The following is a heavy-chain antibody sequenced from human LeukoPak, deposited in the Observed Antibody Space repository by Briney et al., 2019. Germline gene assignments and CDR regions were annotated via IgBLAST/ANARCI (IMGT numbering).Heavy chain of an antibody. J-gene: IGHJ4*02. CDR1: GCTFSSYA. CDR2: IVPIFGIA. D-gene: IGHD3-22*01. CDR3: AREAYYYDSSGYYAPFDY. V-gene: IGHV1-69*04. Sequence: SVTVSCQASGCTFSSYAISWVRQAPGHGLEWMGRIVPIFGIANYAQKFQGRVTITADKSTSTAYMELSSLRSEDTAVYYCAREAYYYDSSGYYAPFDYWGQGTLVTVSS.